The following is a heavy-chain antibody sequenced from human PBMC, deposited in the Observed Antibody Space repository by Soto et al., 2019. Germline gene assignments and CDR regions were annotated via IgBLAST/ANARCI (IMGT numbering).Heavy chain of an antibody. Sequence: GESLKISCKGSGYSFTSYWIGWVRQMPGKGLEWMGIIYPGDSDTRYSPSFQGQVTISADKSISTAYLQWSSLKASDTAMYYCARYGGIAFGVVIPRSYYYYYMDVWGKGTTVTVSS. CDR3: ARYGGIAFGVVIPRSYYYYYMDV. J-gene: IGHJ6*03. V-gene: IGHV5-51*01. D-gene: IGHD3-3*01. CDR1: GYSFTSYW. CDR2: IYPGDSDT.